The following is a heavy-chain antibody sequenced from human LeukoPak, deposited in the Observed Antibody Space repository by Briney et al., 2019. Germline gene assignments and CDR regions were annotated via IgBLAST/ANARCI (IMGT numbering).Heavy chain of an antibody. Sequence: ASVKVSCKASGYTFTDYYMHWVRQAPGQGLEWMGWINPSSGGTNYAQKFQGRVTMTRDMSTSTVYMELSSLRSEDTAVYYCARDTAMVSSYFDYWGQGTLVTVSS. V-gene: IGHV1-2*02. CDR1: GYTFTDYY. CDR3: ARDTAMVSSYFDY. CDR2: INPSSGGT. D-gene: IGHD5-18*01. J-gene: IGHJ4*02.